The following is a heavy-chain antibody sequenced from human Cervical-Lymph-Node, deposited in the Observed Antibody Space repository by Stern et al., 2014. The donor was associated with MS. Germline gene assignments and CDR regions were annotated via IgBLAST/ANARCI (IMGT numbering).Heavy chain of an antibody. D-gene: IGHD1-14*01. V-gene: IGHV1-69*09. CDR2: IIPVLGRP. Sequence: MQLVESGAEVKKPGSSVKVSCKASGDTFNSYSINWVRQAPGQRLEWMGRIIPVLGRPKYGQKFQGRVTISADKSTSTVNMEVSSLRSEDTAVYYCARDDPVRTANYYAMDVWGQGTTVIVSS. CDR1: GDTFNSYS. CDR3: ARDDPVRTANYYAMDV. J-gene: IGHJ6*02.